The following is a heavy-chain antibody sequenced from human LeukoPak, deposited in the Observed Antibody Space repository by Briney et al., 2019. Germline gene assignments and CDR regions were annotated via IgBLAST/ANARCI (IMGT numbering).Heavy chain of an antibody. Sequence: GASVKVSCKASGYTFTDFYMHWVRQAPGQGLEWMGWINPNSGGTNYAQKFQGRVTMTRDTSISTAYMELSRLKSDDTAVYYCARVLKAVVILYYFDYWGQGTLVTVSS. V-gene: IGHV1-2*02. D-gene: IGHD3-22*01. CDR2: INPNSGGT. CDR1: GYTFTDFY. CDR3: ARVLKAVVILYYFDY. J-gene: IGHJ4*02.